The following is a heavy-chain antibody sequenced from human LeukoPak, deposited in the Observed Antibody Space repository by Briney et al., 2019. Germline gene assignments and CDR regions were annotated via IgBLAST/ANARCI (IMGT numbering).Heavy chain of an antibody. CDR1: GFTFSDYY. J-gene: IGHJ4*02. CDR3: AAGGCYDSSGYYYRPFDY. CDR2: ISSSGSTI. D-gene: IGHD3-22*01. Sequence: GGSLRLSCAASGFTFSDYYMSWIRQAPGKGLEWVSYISSSGSTIYYADSVKGRFTISRDNAKNSLYLQMNSLRAEDTAVYYCAAGGCYDSSGYYYRPFDYWGQGTLVTVSS. V-gene: IGHV3-11*04.